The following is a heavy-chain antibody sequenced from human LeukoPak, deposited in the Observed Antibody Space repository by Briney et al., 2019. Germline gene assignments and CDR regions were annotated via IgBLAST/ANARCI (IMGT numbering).Heavy chain of an antibody. CDR1: GFTFSSYA. CDR2: ISYDGSNK. J-gene: IGHJ3*02. V-gene: IGHV3-30-3*01. Sequence: GRFLRLSCAASGFTFSSYAMHWVRQAPGKGLEWVAVISYDGSNKYYADSVKGRFTISRDNSKNTLYLQMNSLRAEDTAVYYCARPNYGDQSGAFDIWGQGTMVTVSS. D-gene: IGHD4-17*01. CDR3: ARPNYGDQSGAFDI.